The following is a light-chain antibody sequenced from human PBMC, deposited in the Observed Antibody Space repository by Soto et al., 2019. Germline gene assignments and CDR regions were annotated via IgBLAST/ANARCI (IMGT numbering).Light chain of an antibody. CDR2: DVT. Sequence: QSVLTQPASVSGSPGQSITISCTGTSSDIGGYNFVSWYQQHPGKAPKLLIYDVTNRPPGLSDRFSGSKSGNTASLTISGLQAEDEATYYCSSFTPSSTLVFGGGTKVTVL. V-gene: IGLV2-14*03. CDR3: SSFTPSSTLV. J-gene: IGLJ3*02. CDR1: SSDIGGYNF.